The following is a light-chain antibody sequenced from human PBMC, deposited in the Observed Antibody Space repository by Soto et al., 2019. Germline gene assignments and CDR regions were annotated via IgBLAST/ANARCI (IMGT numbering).Light chain of an antibody. Sequence: DIVMTQSPLSLPVTPGEPASISCRSSQSLLHSNGYNYLDWYLQKPGQSPQLLIYLGSNRASGVPDRFSGSGSGTDFTLKISRVEAEDVGVYYCMQALQTRITFGQGTRLEIE. J-gene: IGKJ5*01. CDR3: MQALQTRIT. CDR2: LGS. CDR1: QSLLHSNGYNY. V-gene: IGKV2-28*01.